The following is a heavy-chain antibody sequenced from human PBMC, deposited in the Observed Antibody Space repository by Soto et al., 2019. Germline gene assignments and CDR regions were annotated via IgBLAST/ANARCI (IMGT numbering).Heavy chain of an antibody. CDR2: ISFDGNNQ. CDR3: ARDRISRTTGNYYYGMDV. V-gene: IGHV3-30-3*01. Sequence: PGGSLRLSCAASGFTFSDYTFHWVRQAPGKGLDWVAVISFDGNNQYYTDSVKGRFTVSRGESKDTVTLLMNSLRPEDTGVYYCARDRISRTTGNYYYGMDVWGQGTTVTVSS. D-gene: IGHD1-7*01. J-gene: IGHJ6*02. CDR1: GFTFSDYT.